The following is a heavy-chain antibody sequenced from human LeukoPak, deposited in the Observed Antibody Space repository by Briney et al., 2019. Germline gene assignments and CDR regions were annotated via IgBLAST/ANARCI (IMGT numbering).Heavy chain of an antibody. D-gene: IGHD6-19*01. J-gene: IGHJ5*02. CDR3: ARGRGSGHKENWFDP. CDR2: MNPNSGNT. Sequence: GASVNVSCKSSGYTFTTYDINWVRQATGQGLEWMGWMNPNSGNTGYAQKFQCRVTMTRNTSITTAYMELSSLRSEDTAVYYCARGRGSGHKENWFDPWGQGTLVTVSS. CDR1: GYTFTTYD. V-gene: IGHV1-8*01.